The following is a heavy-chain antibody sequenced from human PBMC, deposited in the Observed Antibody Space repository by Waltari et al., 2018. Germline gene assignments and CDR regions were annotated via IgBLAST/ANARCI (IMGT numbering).Heavy chain of an antibody. V-gene: IGHV3-74*01. Sequence: EVQLVESGGGLVQPGGSLRLSCAASGFTFSSYWMHWVRQAPGKGLGWVSRINSDGSSTSYADSVKGRFTISRDNAKKTLYLQMNSLRAEDTAVYYCARAALLSNYRRWDFDLWGRGTLVTVSS. CDR2: INSDGSST. CDR1: GFTFSSYW. J-gene: IGHJ2*01. D-gene: IGHD3-10*01. CDR3: ARAALLSNYRRWDFDL.